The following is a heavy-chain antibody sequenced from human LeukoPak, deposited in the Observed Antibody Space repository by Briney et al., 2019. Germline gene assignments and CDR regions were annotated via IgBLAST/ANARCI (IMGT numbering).Heavy chain of an antibody. J-gene: IGHJ4*02. D-gene: IGHD1-26*01. Sequence: GGSLRLSCAASGFTLSSYWMSWVRQAPGKGLEWVANIKQDGSEKYYVDSVKGRFTISRDNAKNSLYLQMNSLRAEDTAVYYCARGGSYYKISQEFDYWGQGTLVTVSS. CDR2: IKQDGSEK. CDR3: ARGGSYYKISQEFDY. CDR1: GFTLSSYW. V-gene: IGHV3-7*01.